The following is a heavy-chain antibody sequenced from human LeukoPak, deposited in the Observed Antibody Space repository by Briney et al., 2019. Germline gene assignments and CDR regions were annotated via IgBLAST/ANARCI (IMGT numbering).Heavy chain of an antibody. CDR1: GGSISSYY. CDR3: ARVSSSSWYRNWFDP. J-gene: IGHJ5*02. V-gene: IGHV4-59*01. Sequence: PSETLSLTCTVSGGSISSYYWSWIRQPPGEGLEWIGYIYYSGSTNYNPSLKSRVTISVDTSKNQFSLKLSSVTAADTAVYYCARVSSSSWYRNWFDPWGQGTLVTVSS. D-gene: IGHD6-13*01. CDR2: IYYSGST.